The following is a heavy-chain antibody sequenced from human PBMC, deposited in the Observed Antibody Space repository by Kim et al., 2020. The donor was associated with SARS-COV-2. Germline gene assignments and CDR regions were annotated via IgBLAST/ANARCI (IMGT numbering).Heavy chain of an antibody. D-gene: IGHD6-6*01. V-gene: IGHV4-59*01. CDR3: ARVIAARPGYYYYGMDV. J-gene: IGHJ6*02. Sequence: LKSRVTISVDTSKNQFSLKLSAVTAADTAVYYCARVIAARPGYYYYGMDVWGQGTTVTVSS.